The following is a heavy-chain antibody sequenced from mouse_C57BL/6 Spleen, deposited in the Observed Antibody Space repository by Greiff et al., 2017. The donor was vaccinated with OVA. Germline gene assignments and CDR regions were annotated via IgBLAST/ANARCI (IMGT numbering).Heavy chain of an antibody. Sequence: EVKLMESGGGLVKPGGSLKLSCAASGFTFSDYGMHWVRQAPEKGLEWVAYISSGSSTIYYADTVKGRFTISRDNAKNTLFLQMTSLRSEDTAMYYCARWDGNYEFDYWGQGTTLTVSS. D-gene: IGHD2-1*01. CDR2: ISSGSSTI. CDR3: ARWDGNYEFDY. V-gene: IGHV5-17*01. CDR1: GFTFSDYG. J-gene: IGHJ2*01.